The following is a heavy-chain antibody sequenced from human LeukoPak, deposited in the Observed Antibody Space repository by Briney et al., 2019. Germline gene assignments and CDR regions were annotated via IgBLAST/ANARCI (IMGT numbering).Heavy chain of an antibody. CDR3: ARPSGIAAAGFDY. Sequence: SETLSLTCTVSGGSISTYYWSWSRQPPGKGLELIGYIYYSGSTNYNPSLKSRVTISVDTSKNQFSLKLSSVTAADTAVYYCARPSGIAAAGFDYWGQGTLVTVSS. CDR2: IYYSGST. J-gene: IGHJ4*02. CDR1: GGSISTYY. D-gene: IGHD6-13*01. V-gene: IGHV4-59*01.